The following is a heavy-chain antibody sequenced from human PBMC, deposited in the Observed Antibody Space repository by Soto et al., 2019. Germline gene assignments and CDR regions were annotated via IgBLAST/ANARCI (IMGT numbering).Heavy chain of an antibody. CDR1: GGSISSSSYY. J-gene: IGHJ6*02. V-gene: IGHV4-39*01. CDR3: ARLMIYVFWREDYGMDV. Sequence: PSETLSLTCTVSGGSISSSSYYWGWIRQPPGKGLEWIGSIYYSGSTYYNPSLKSRVTISVDTSKNQFSLKLSSVTAADTAVYYCARLMIYVFWREDYGMDVWGQGTTVTVSS. CDR2: IYYSGST. D-gene: IGHD3-3*01.